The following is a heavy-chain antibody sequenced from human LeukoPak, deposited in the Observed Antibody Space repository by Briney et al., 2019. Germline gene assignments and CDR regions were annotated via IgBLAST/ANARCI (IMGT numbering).Heavy chain of an antibody. D-gene: IGHD2-15*01. CDR2: VYDSGST. CDR3: ARHQSGHCTGGSCPGFGY. J-gene: IGHJ4*02. CDR1: GDSISSTSEY. V-gene: IGHV4-39*01. Sequence: PSETLSLTCTVSGDSISSTSEYWGCIPHPPGKGLEWLRTVYDSGSTYCDPSLSSRVTTSVDTSSNEFSLNLSSVTAADTAVYYCARHQSGHCTGGSCPGFGYWGQGTLVIVSS.